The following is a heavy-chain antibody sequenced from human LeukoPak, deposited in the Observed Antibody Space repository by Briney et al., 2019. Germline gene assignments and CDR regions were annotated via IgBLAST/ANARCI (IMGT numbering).Heavy chain of an antibody. Sequence: GGSLRLSCAASGFTFGRYWMHWVRQVPEKGLMWVSRINSDGSSTNYVGAVKGRFTISRDNAKNTLYLQMNSLRAEDTAVYYCARGDGSYGYWDSWGQGTLVTVSS. CDR3: ARGDGSYGYWDS. CDR1: GFTFGRYW. CDR2: INSDGSST. D-gene: IGHD5-18*01. J-gene: IGHJ5*01. V-gene: IGHV3-74*01.